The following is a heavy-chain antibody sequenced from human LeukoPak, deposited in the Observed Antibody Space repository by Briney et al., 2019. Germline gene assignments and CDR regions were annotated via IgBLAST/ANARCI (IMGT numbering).Heavy chain of an antibody. CDR3: ASYVSAHYGYDY. CDR2: ISWNSGSI. Sequence: GGSLRLSCAASGFTFDDYTMHWVRQAPGKGLEWVSGISWNSGSIGYADSVKGRFTISRDNAKNTLYLQMNSLRAEDTAVYYCASYVSAHYGYDYWGQGTLVTVSS. CDR1: GFTFDDYT. D-gene: IGHD3-10*01. V-gene: IGHV3-9*01. J-gene: IGHJ4*02.